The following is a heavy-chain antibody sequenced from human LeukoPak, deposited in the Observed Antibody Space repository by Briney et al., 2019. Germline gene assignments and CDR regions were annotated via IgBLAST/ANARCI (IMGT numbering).Heavy chain of an antibody. Sequence: ASVEVSCKASGYTFTGYYMHWVRQAPGQGLEWMGWINPNSGGTNYAQKFQGRVTMTRDTSISTAYMELSRLRSDDTAVYYCASGEMDSSTLFDYWGQGTLVTVSS. CDR3: ASGEMDSSTLFDY. D-gene: IGHD6-13*01. J-gene: IGHJ4*02. CDR1: GYTFTGYY. CDR2: INPNSGGT. V-gene: IGHV1-2*02.